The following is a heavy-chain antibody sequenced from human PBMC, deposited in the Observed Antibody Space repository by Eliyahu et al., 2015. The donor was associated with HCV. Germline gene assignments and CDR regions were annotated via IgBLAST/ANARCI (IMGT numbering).Heavy chain of an antibody. CDR1: GFTFSNXW. CDR3: ARDHFSTYYYDSSDFYYMDFAY. D-gene: IGHD3-22*01. J-gene: IGHJ4*02. CDR2: IKQDGSEK. V-gene: IGHV3-7*01. Sequence: EVQLVESGGGLVQPGGSLRXSCXASGFTFSNXWMXWXRQAPGKGLGWVANIKQDGSEKYYVDSVKGRFTISRDNAKNSLFLQMNSLRAEDTAVYYCARDHFSTYYYDSSDFYYMDFAYWGQGTLVTVSS.